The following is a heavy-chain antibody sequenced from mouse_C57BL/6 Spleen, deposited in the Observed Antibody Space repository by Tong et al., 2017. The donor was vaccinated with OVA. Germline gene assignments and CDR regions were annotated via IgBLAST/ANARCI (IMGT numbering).Heavy chain of an antibody. CDR3: TRRGGTTYAMDY. V-gene: IGHV1-5*01. J-gene: IGHJ4*01. CDR1: GYTFTSYW. D-gene: IGHD2-14*01. Sequence: EVQLQESGTVLARPGASVKMSCKASGYTFTSYWMHWVKQRPGQGLEWIGAIYPGNSDTSYNQKFKGKAKLTAVTSTSTAYMELNSLTNEDSAVYYCTRRGGTTYAMDYWGQGTPVTVSS. CDR2: IYPGNSDT.